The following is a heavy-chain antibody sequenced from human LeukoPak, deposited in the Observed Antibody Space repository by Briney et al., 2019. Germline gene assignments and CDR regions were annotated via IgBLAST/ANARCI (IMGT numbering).Heavy chain of an antibody. CDR1: GGSFSGYY. Sequence: SETLSLTCAVYGGSFSGYYWSWIRQPPGKGLEWIGEINHSGSTNYNPSLKSRVTISVDTSKNQFSLKLSSVTAADTAVYYCARITMVRGALFDYWGQGTLVTVSS. CDR3: ARITMVRGALFDY. CDR2: INHSGST. D-gene: IGHD3-10*01. J-gene: IGHJ4*02. V-gene: IGHV4-34*01.